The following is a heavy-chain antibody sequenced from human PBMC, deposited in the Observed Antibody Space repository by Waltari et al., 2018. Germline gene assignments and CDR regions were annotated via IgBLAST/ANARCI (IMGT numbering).Heavy chain of an antibody. CDR3: AKDRVAAAGTFGWFDP. D-gene: IGHD6-13*01. J-gene: IGHJ5*02. CDR1: GFTFSSYA. V-gene: IGHV3-23*03. Sequence: EVQLLESGGGLVQPGGSLRLSCAASGFTFSSYAMSWVRQAPGKGLEWVSVIYSGGSTYYADSVKGRFTISRDNSKNTLYLQMNSLRAEDTAVYYCAKDRVAAAGTFGWFDPWGQGTLVTVSS. CDR2: IYSGGST.